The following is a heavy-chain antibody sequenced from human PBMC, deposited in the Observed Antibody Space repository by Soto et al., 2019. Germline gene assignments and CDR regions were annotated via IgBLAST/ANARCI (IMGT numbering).Heavy chain of an antibody. CDR2: IIPIFGTA. J-gene: IGHJ6*02. V-gene: IGHV1-69*13. D-gene: IGHD3-10*01. Sequence: GASVKVSCKASGGTFSSYAISWVRQAPGQGLEWMGGIIPIFGTANYAQKFQGRVTITADESTSTAYMELSSLRSEDTAVYYCASGESYYYGSGSYYPYYYYGMDVWGQGTTVTVSS. CDR1: GGTFSSYA. CDR3: ASGESYYYGSGSYYPYYYYGMDV.